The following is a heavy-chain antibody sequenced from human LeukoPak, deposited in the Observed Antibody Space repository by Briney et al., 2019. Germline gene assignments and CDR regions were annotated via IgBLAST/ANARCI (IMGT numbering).Heavy chain of an antibody. Sequence: GGSLRLSCAASGFTFSSYGMHWVRQAPGKGLEWVAVISYDGSNKYYADSVKGRFTISGDNSKNTLYLQMNSLRAEDTAVYYCAKLGDYGDYGALDYFDYWGQGTLVTVSS. CDR3: AKLGDYGDYGALDYFDY. CDR1: GFTFSSYG. CDR2: ISYDGSNK. D-gene: IGHD4-17*01. V-gene: IGHV3-30*18. J-gene: IGHJ4*02.